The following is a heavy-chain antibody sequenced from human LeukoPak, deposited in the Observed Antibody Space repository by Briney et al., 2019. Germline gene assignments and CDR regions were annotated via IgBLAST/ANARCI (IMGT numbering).Heavy chain of an antibody. J-gene: IGHJ3*02. CDR3: AKDQRYSGSPLRI. CDR2: IWYDGSNK. CDR1: GFTFSSYG. Sequence: GGSLRLSCAASGFTFSSYGMHWVRQAPGKGLEWVAVIWYDGSNKYYTDSVKGRFTISRDNSKNTLYLQMNSLRAEDTAVYYFAKDQRYSGSPLRIWGQGTMVTVSS. V-gene: IGHV3-33*06. D-gene: IGHD1-26*01.